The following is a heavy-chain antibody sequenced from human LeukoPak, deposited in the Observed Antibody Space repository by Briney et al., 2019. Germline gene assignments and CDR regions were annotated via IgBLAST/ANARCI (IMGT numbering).Heavy chain of an antibody. D-gene: IGHD7-27*01. CDR1: GFTSSSYA. Sequence: QPGESLRLSCAASGFTSSSYAMSWVRQAPGKGLEWVASISGDGANTNYAESVKGRFTISRDNSKNTLYLQMNSLTGEDTAIYYCAKDPFHWGTIYFDYWGQGALVTVSS. CDR2: ISGDGANT. J-gene: IGHJ4*02. CDR3: AKDPFHWGTIYFDY. V-gene: IGHV3-23*01.